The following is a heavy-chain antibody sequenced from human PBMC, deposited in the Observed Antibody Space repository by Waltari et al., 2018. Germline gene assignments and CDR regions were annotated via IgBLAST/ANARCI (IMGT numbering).Heavy chain of an antibody. D-gene: IGHD2-15*01. J-gene: IGHJ4*02. Sequence: EVQLVESGGGLVQPGGSLRLSCAASGFIFSNYWMSWVRQAPGKGLEWVADIKEDGSAKYYVDSVKGRFTISRDNAKNSLYLQMNSLRAEDTAVDYCAKDNVRRWDYWGQGTLVTVSS. V-gene: IGHV3-7*04. CDR1: GFIFSNYW. CDR3: AKDNVRRWDY. CDR2: IKEDGSAK.